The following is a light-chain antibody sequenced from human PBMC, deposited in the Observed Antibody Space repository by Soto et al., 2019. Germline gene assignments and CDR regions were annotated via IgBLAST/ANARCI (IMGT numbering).Light chain of an antibody. V-gene: IGKV3-20*01. CDR1: QSLSSSY. CDR2: GAS. Sequence: EIVLTQSPGTLSLSPGQRATLSCRASQSLSSSYLAWYQQKPGQAPRLLIYGASSRATGIPDRFSGSGSGTDFTLTISRLEPEEFAVYYCQQYGISPSTFGQGTKVEIK. CDR3: QQYGISPST. J-gene: IGKJ1*01.